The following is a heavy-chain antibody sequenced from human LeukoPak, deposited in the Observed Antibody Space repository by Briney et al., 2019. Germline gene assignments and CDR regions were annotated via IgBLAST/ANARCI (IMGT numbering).Heavy chain of an antibody. CDR3: AEEEPEITIIGGICGKNYLDP. J-gene: IGHJ5*02. CDR1: GYSFTGYL. V-gene: IGHV1-2*02. Sequence: GASVKVSCKASGYSFTGYLIHWVRQAPGQGLEWMGWVNPDTGVTTYAQKFRDRVSMTRDASISTAYMELSRLTSDDTAVDYCAEEEPEITIIGGICGKNYLDPWGQGTPVTVSS. CDR2: VNPDTGVT. D-gene: IGHD3-22*01.